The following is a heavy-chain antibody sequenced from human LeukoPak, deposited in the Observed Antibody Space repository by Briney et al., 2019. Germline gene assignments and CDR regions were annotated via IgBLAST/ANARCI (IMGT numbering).Heavy chain of an antibody. CDR1: GYTFTGYY. J-gene: IGHJ4*02. Sequence: ASVKVSCKASGYTFTGYYMHWVRQAPGQGLEWMGWINPNSGGTNYAQKFQGRVTMTRNTSISTAYMELSSLRSEDTAVYYCARKYDDSGFDYWGQGTLVTVSS. CDR2: INPNSGGT. CDR3: ARKYDDSGFDY. D-gene: IGHD1-1*01. V-gene: IGHV1-2*02.